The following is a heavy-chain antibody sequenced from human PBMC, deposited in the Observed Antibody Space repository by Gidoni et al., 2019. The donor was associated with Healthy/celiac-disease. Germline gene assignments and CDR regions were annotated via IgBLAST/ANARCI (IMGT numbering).Heavy chain of an antibody. V-gene: IGHV4-34*01. D-gene: IGHD1-1*01. Sequence: QVQLQQWGAGLLKPSETLSLTCAVYGGSFSGYYWSWLRQPPGKGLEWIGEINHSGSTNYNPSFKSRVTISVDTSKNQFSLKLSSVTAADTAVYYCARDGPGTGSWGYFDYWGQGTLVTVSS. CDR3: ARDGPGTGSWGYFDY. CDR2: INHSGST. CDR1: GGSFSGYY. J-gene: IGHJ4*02.